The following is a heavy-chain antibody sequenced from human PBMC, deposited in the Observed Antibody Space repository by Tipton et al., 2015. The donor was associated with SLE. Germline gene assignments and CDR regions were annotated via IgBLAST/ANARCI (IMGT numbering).Heavy chain of an antibody. CDR3: ARDLRSGGYYYYYYMDV. D-gene: IGHD1-14*01. CDR1: GGFISSGSYY. J-gene: IGHJ6*03. CDR2: IYTSGSS. Sequence: TLSLTCTVSGGFISSGSYYWSWIRQPAGKGLEWIGRIYTSGSSKYNPSLRSRVTISVDTSKNQFSLILNSVTAADTAVYYCARDLRSGGYYYYYYMDVWGKGTTVTVSS. V-gene: IGHV4-61*02.